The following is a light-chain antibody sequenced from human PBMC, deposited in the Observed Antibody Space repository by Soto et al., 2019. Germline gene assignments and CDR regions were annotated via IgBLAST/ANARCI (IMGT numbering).Light chain of an antibody. J-gene: IGLJ1*01. CDR2: EVS. Sequence: QSALTQPASVSGSPGQSITISCTGTSSDVGSYNLVSWYQQYPGKAPKLMIYEVSKRPSGVSNRFSGSKSGNTASLTISGLHGEDEADYYCCSHAGSGSEVFGTGTKVTVL. V-gene: IGLV2-23*02. CDR3: CSHAGSGSEV. CDR1: SSDVGSYNL.